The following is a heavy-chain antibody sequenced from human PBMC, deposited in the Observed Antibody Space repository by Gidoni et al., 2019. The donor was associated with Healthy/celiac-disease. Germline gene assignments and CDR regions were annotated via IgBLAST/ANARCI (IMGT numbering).Heavy chain of an antibody. D-gene: IGHD3-3*01. CDR3: AREGYYDFWSGSIPPLGAFDI. J-gene: IGHJ3*02. CDR1: GFTFSSYA. V-gene: IGHV3-30-3*01. Sequence: QVQLVESGGGVVQPGRSLRLSCAASGFTFSSYAMHWVRQAPGKGLEWVAVISYDGSNKYYADSVKGRFTISRDNSKNTLYLQMNSLRAEDTAVYYCAREGYYDFWSGSIPPLGAFDIWGQGTMVTVSS. CDR2: ISYDGSNK.